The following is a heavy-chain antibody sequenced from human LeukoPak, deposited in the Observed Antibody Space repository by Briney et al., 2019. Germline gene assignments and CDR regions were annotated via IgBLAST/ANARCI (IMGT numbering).Heavy chain of an antibody. CDR3: AKGSVSPYYYYYMDV. Sequence: PGGSLRLSCAASGFTFSSYAMSWVRQAPGKGLEWVSSVSGSGGSTYYADSVKGRFSISRDNSKNTLYLQMHSLRADDTAVYFCAKGSVSPYYYYYMDVWGKGTPVTVSS. CDR2: VSGSGGST. V-gene: IGHV3-23*01. D-gene: IGHD3-3*01. CDR1: GFTFSSYA. J-gene: IGHJ6*03.